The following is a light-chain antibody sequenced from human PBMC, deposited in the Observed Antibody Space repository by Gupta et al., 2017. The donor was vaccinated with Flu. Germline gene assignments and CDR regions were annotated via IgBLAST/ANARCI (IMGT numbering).Light chain of an antibody. CDR2: GAS. V-gene: IGKV3-15*01. J-gene: IGKJ4*01. CDR1: QSVSSN. Sequence: EIVMTQSPATLSVSPGERATLSCRASQSVSSNLAWYQQKPGQAPRLLIYGASTRATGIPARFSGSGSGTEFTLTISSRLSEDFAVYYCQQYNNWPPEDTFGGGTKVEIK. CDR3: QQYNNWPPEDT.